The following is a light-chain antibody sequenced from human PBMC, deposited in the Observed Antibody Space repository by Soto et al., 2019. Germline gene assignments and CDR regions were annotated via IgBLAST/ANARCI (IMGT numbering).Light chain of an antibody. V-gene: IGLV2-14*03. J-gene: IGLJ1*01. Sequence: QSALTQPASVSGSPGQSITISCTGTSSGFGSYNFVSWYQHHPGKAPKLMIYDVSNRPSGVSHRFSGSKSGNTASLTIAGLQAEDEADYYCCSYISSSTPYVFGTGTKLTVL. CDR1: SSGFGSYNF. CDR2: DVS. CDR3: CSYISSSTPYV.